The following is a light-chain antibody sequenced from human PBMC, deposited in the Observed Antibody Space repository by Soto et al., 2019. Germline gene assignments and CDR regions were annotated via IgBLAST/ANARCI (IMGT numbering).Light chain of an antibody. J-gene: IGKJ1*01. CDR2: GVH. V-gene: IGKV3-20*01. CDR3: QQFSSSALT. CDR1: QSVSSNY. Sequence: EIVMTQSPATLSVSPGERATLSCRASQSVSSNYLAWYQQKPGQAPRLLIYGVHSRATGIPDRFSGSGSGTDFTLTISRLDPEDFAVYYCQQFSSSALTFGQGTKVDI.